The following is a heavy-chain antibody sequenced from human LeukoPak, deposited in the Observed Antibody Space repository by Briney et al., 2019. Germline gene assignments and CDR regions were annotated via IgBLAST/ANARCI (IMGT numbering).Heavy chain of an antibody. CDR1: GFTFSSYS. Sequence: PGGSLRLSCAASGFTFSSYSMNWVRQAPGKGLEWVSYISSSSSTIYYADSVKGRFTISRDNAKNSLYLQMNSLRAEDTAVYYCARADDSSGYYPLYFDYWGQGTLVTVSS. CDR3: ARADDSSGYYPLYFDY. J-gene: IGHJ4*02. V-gene: IGHV3-48*01. D-gene: IGHD3-22*01. CDR2: ISSSSSTI.